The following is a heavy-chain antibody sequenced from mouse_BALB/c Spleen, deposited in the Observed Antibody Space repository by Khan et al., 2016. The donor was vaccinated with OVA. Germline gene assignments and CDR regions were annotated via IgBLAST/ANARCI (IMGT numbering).Heavy chain of an antibody. Sequence: VELVESGGGLVKPGGSLKLSCAASGFTFSSYAMSWVRQTPEKRLEWVASINSGGSTYYLDSMKGRFTISRDNARNILYLQMSSLRSEDTAMYYCGRGRFYGSTYDYWYFDVWGAGTTVTVSS. J-gene: IGHJ1*01. CDR3: GRGRFYGSTYDYWYFDV. D-gene: IGHD1-1*01. CDR1: GFTFSSYA. V-gene: IGHV5-6-5*01. CDR2: INSGGST.